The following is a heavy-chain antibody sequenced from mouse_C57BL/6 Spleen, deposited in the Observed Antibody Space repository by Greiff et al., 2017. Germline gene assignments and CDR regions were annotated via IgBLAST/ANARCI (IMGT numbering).Heavy chain of an antibody. CDR1: GYAFSSSW. D-gene: IGHD1-1*01. CDR3: AKVTTVVNYAMDY. J-gene: IGHJ4*01. Sequence: VQLQQSGPELVKPGASVKISCKASGYAFSSSWMNWVKQRPGQGLEWIGRIYPGDGDTNYNGKFKGKATLTADKSSSTAYMQLSSLTSEDSAVYFCAKVTTVVNYAMDYWGQGTSVTVSS. V-gene: IGHV1-82*01. CDR2: IYPGDGDT.